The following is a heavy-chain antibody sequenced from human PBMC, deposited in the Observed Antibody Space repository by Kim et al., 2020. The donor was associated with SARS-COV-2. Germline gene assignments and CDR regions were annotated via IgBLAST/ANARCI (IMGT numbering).Heavy chain of an antibody. CDR1: GFTFSDHS. CDR2: IRSKANGYTT. Sequence: GGSLRLSCAASGFTFSDHSVDWVRQSPGKGLEWVGRIRSKANGYTTDYVASVKGRFTISRDDSKNSLYLQMNSLKIEDTAVYYCAQTYYYDSRGFDIWGQGTLVTVSS. J-gene: IGHJ3*02. V-gene: IGHV3-72*01. D-gene: IGHD3-22*01. CDR3: AQTYYYDSRGFDI.